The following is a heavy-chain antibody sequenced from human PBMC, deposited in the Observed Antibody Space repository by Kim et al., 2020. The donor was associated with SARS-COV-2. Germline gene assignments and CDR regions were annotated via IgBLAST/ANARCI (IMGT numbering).Heavy chain of an antibody. D-gene: IGHD1-20*01. CDR1: GYTFTSYD. CDR2: MNPNSGNT. V-gene: IGHV1-8*01. CDR3: ARTGITGTTVDY. Sequence: ASVKVSCKASGYTFTSYDINWVRQATGQGLEWMGWMNPNSGNTGYAQKFQGRVTMTRNTSISTAYMELSSLRSEDTAVYYCARTGITGTTVDYWGQGTLVTVSS. J-gene: IGHJ4*02.